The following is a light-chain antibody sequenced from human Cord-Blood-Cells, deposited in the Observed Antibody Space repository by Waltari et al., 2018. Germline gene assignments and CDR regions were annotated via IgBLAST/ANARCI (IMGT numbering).Light chain of an antibody. V-gene: IGKV1-8*01. CDR1: QGISSY. CDR2: AAS. J-gene: IGKJ5*01. CDR3: QQYYSYPTIT. Sequence: AIRMTQSPSSFSASTGDRVTITCRASQGISSYLAWYQQKPGKAPKLLIYAASTLQSWVPSRFSGSGSGTDFTLTISCLQSEDFATYYCQQYYSYPTITFGQGTRREIK.